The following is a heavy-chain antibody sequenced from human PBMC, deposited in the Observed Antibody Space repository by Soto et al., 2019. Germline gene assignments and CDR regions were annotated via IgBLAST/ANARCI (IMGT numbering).Heavy chain of an antibody. CDR3: ARVVPAAIRRRWFDP. CDR2: IYHSGST. CDR1: GGSISSSNW. V-gene: IGHV4-4*02. Sequence: SETLSLTCAVSGGSISSSNWWSWVRQPPGKGLEWIGEIYHSGSTNYNPSLKSRVTISVDRSKNQFSLKLSSVTAADTAVYYCARVVPAAIRRRWFDPWGQGTLVTVSS. J-gene: IGHJ5*02. D-gene: IGHD2-2*02.